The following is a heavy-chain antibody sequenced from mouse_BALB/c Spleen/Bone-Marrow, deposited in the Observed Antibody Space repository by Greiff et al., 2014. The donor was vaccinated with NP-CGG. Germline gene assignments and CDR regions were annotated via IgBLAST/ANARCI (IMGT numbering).Heavy chain of an antibody. Sequence: QVQLKESGVELVRPGTSVKVSCKASGYAFTNYLIEWVKQRPGQGLEWIGVINPGSGGTNYNEKFKGKATLTTDKSSSTAYMQLSSLTSDDCAVYFCARGVVGYAMDYWGQGTSVTVSS. CDR1: GYAFTNYL. J-gene: IGHJ4*01. V-gene: IGHV1-54*01. D-gene: IGHD1-1*01. CDR2: INPGSGGT. CDR3: ARGVVGYAMDY.